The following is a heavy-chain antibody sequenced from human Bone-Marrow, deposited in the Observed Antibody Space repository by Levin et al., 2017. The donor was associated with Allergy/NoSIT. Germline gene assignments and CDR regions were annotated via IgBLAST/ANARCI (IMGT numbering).Heavy chain of an antibody. V-gene: IGHV3-30-3*01. CDR3: AKQWLDYGMDV. J-gene: IGHJ6*02. D-gene: IGHD6-19*01. CDR2: ISYDGSSQ. CDR1: GFTFSSYA. Sequence: GESLKISCAASGFTFSSYAIHWVRQAPGKGLDWVAVISYDGSSQYYADSVKGRFTISRDNSKTSLYLQMNSLRAEDTAVYYCAKQWLDYGMDVWGQGTTVTVSS.